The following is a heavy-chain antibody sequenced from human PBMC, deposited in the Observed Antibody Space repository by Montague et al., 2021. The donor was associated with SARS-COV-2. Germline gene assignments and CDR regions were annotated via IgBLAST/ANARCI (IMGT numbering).Heavy chain of an antibody. V-gene: IGHV4-39*01. Sequence: SETLSLTCTVSGGSISNSRYYWGWIRQPPGKGLEWIGSSCYSGSTYYNPSLKIRVTISVDTSKNQFSLKLSSVTAADTAVYYCAKHRRYYGSGSSYYFDYWAQGTLVTVSS. CDR2: SCYSGST. CDR1: GGSISNSRYY. CDR3: AKHRRYYGSGSSYYFDY. J-gene: IGHJ4*02. D-gene: IGHD3-10*01.